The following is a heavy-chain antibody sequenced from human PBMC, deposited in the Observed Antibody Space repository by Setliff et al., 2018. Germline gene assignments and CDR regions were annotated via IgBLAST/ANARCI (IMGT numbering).Heavy chain of an antibody. CDR3: VREGVDSRSSTDYRYYMDV. J-gene: IGHJ6*03. D-gene: IGHD3-22*01. CDR1: GATFSSHG. V-gene: IGHV1-69*05. Sequence: SVKVSCKASGATFSSHGISWVRQAPGQGLEWMGGTIPMFGTTEYAQKFQGRLTIITDESTNTAFMQLSSLRSDDTAVYYCVREGVDSRSSTDYRYYMDVWGEGTTVTVSS. CDR2: TIPMFGTT.